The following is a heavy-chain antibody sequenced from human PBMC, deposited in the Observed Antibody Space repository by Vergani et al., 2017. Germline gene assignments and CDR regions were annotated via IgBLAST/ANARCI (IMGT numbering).Heavy chain of an antibody. J-gene: IGHJ5*02. Sequence: QVQLQESGPGLVKPSETLSLTCTVSNDSVSNTFYYWGWIRQTPGKGLEWIGSIYYSGRTYYNPSLESRVTMSVDTSKSQFSLKLNSVTAADTAVYYCTRHCAVVAANNWFEPWGQGTLVTVSS. CDR1: NDSVSNTFYY. CDR3: TRHCAVVAANNWFEP. CDR2: IYYSGRT. D-gene: IGHD2-15*01. V-gene: IGHV4-39*01.